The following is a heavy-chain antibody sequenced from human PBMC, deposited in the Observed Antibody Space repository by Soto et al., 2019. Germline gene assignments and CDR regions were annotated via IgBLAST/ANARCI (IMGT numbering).Heavy chain of an antibody. D-gene: IGHD6-19*01. J-gene: IGHJ4*02. V-gene: IGHV1-3*01. CDR2: INAGNGNT. CDR3: ARAVAVAADFDY. Sequence: QVQLVQSGAEVKKPGASVKVSCKASGYTFTGYAMHWVRQAPGQRLEWMGWINAGNGNTKYSQKFQGRVTITRDTSASTAYMELSSLRSEDTAVYYCARAVAVAADFDYWGQGTLVTFSS. CDR1: GYTFTGYA.